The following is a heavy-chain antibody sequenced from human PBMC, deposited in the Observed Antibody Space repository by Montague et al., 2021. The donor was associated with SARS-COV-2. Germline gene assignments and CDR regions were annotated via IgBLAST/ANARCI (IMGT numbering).Heavy chain of an antibody. CDR3: ARAGGFYDYWSGYSSSAGFFDP. CDR1: GGSVSSYY. J-gene: IGHJ5*02. Sequence: SETLSLTCTDSGGSVSSYYWSWIRQSPGKGLQWLGYIYYSGSTDYNPSLKSRVTMSVDTSKSQLSLRLNSVTTADTAVYFCARAGGFYDYWSGYSSSAGFFDPWGQGILVPVSS. CDR2: IYYSGST. D-gene: IGHD3-3*01. V-gene: IGHV4-59*02.